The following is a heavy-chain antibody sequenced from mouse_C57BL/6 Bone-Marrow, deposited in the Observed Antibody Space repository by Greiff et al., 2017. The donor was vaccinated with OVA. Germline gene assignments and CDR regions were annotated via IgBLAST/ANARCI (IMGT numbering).Heavy chain of an antibody. CDR1: GFSFNTYA. V-gene: IGHV10-1*01. J-gene: IGHJ3*01. Sequence: EVKLQESGGGLVQPKGSLKLSCAASGFSFNTYAMNWVRQAPGKGLEWVARIRSKSNNYATYYADSVKDRFTISRDDSESMLYLQMNNLKTEDTAMYYCVRHSNYVAYWGQGTLVTVSA. CDR3: VRHSNYVAY. CDR2: IRSKSNNYAT. D-gene: IGHD2-5*01.